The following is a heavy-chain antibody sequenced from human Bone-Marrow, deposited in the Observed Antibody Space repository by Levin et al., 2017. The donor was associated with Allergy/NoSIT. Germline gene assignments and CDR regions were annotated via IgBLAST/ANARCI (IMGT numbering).Heavy chain of an antibody. D-gene: IGHD6-13*01. CDR2: ISGSGGSS. J-gene: IGHJ4*02. CDR3: AKDRAYFIATEGGPLDY. V-gene: IGHV3-23*01. CDR1: GFTFSSYA. Sequence: GGSLRLSCAASGFTFSSYAMNWVRQAPGKGLEWVSGISGSGGSSNFAESVRGRFTISRDTSKSMVYLQMKSLGVEDTAIYYCAKDRAYFIATEGGPLDYWGQGILVSVSS.